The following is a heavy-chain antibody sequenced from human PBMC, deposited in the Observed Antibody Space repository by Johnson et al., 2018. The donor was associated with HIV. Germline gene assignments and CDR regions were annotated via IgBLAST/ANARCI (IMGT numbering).Heavy chain of an antibody. CDR2: IDTTGDT. CDR3: VRASWFGAFDI. J-gene: IGHJ3*02. Sequence: EVHLVESGGGLVKPGGSLRLSCAASGFTFSSYDMHWVRQPTGKGLEWVSSIDTTGDTYYPGSVRGRFTISRENAKNSLYLQMNNLRAGDSAVYYCVRASWFGAFDIWGQGTLVTVSS. CDR1: GFTFSSYD. D-gene: IGHD3-10*01. V-gene: IGHV3-13*01.